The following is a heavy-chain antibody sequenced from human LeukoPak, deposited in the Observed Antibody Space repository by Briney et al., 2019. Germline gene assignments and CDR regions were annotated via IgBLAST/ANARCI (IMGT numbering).Heavy chain of an antibody. D-gene: IGHD6-13*01. Sequence: SVKVSCKASGGTFSSYAISWVRQATGQGLEWMGGIIPIFGTANYAQKFQGRVTITADESTSTAYMELSSLRSEDTAVYYCARSYSSSWYSFDYWGQGTLVTVSS. CDR3: ARSYSSSWYSFDY. CDR1: GGTFSSYA. CDR2: IIPIFGTA. V-gene: IGHV1-69*13. J-gene: IGHJ4*02.